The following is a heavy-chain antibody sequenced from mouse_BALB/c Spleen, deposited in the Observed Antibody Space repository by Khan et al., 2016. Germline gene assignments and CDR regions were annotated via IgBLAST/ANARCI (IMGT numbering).Heavy chain of an antibody. CDR1: GSSIPSGYG. V-gene: IGHV3-2*02. D-gene: IGHD1-2*01. CDR3: ARTASIKY. CDR2: ISYSGRT. J-gene: IGHJ2*01. Sequence: VQLQESGPGLVKPSQSLSLTFTVTGSSIPSGYGWNWIRPFPGNKLAWMGYISYSGRTTYNLSLKHRISITRHTSTNTFFLQLNCVPTEDTATYYGARTASIKYWGQGTTLTVSS.